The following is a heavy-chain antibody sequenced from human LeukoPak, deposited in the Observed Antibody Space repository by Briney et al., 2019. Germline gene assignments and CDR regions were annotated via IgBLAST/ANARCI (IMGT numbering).Heavy chain of an antibody. Sequence: GSSVKVSCKAFGYTFTSNYMHWVRQAPGQGPEWMGVISPSGGSTTYAQKFQGRVTLTRDMSTSTDYLELSSLRSEDTAVYYCARDYYDSSGYYYVPGAFDIWGQGTMVTVSS. CDR2: ISPSGGST. D-gene: IGHD3-22*01. J-gene: IGHJ3*02. CDR1: GYTFTSNY. V-gene: IGHV1-46*01. CDR3: ARDYYDSSGYYYVPGAFDI.